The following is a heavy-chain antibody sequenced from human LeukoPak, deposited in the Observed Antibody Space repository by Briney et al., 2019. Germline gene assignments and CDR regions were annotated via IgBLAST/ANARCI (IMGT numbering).Heavy chain of an antibody. CDR2: INPKGSGK. Sequence: PGGSLSLSCAPSGFTFRCYWMSWARHVPGERLEWVANINPKGSGKRYVDSVKGRFTIARDNADNSLSLQMNSLRAEDTAVYYCASWGAGGNSWGQGTLVTVSS. V-gene: IGHV3-7*01. J-gene: IGHJ4*02. D-gene: IGHD3-16*01. CDR3: ASWGAGGNS. CDR1: GFTFRCYW.